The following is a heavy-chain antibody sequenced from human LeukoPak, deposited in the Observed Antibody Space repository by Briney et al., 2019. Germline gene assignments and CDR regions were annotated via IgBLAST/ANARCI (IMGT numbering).Heavy chain of an antibody. J-gene: IGHJ4*02. V-gene: IGHV3-21*01. CDR3: ARDDYGSGSYYQDY. Sequence: GGSLRLYCAASGFTFSSYSMNWVRQAPGKGLEWVSSISSSSSYIYYADSVKGRFTISRDNAKNSLYLQMNSLRAEDTAVYYCARDDYGSGSYYQDYWGQGTLVTVSS. CDR2: ISSSSSYI. D-gene: IGHD3-10*01. CDR1: GFTFSSYS.